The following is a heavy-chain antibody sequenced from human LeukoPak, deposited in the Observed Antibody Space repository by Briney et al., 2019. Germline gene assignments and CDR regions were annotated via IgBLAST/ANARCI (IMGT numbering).Heavy chain of an antibody. CDR1: GYSISSGYY. V-gene: IGHV4-38-2*02. D-gene: IGHD3-10*01. J-gene: IGHJ4*02. CDR2: IYHSGST. Sequence: SETLSLTCTVSGYSISSGYYWGWIRQPPGKGLEWIGSIYHSGSTYYNPSLKSRVTISVDTSKNQFSLKLSSVTAADTAVHYCARGPGSRGGWGQGTLVTVSS. CDR3: ARGPGSRGG.